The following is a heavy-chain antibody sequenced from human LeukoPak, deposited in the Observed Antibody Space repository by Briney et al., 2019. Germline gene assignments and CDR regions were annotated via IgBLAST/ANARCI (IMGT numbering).Heavy chain of an antibody. CDR1: GGSISSYY. Sequence: SETLSLTCTVSGGSISSYYWSWIRQPPGKGLEWIGYIYYSGSTNYNPSLKSRVTISVDTSKNQFSLKLSSVTAADTAVYYCARVSEVDSAWFDPWGQGTLVTVSS. D-gene: IGHD5-12*01. J-gene: IGHJ5*02. CDR2: IYYSGST. CDR3: ARVSEVDSAWFDP. V-gene: IGHV4-59*01.